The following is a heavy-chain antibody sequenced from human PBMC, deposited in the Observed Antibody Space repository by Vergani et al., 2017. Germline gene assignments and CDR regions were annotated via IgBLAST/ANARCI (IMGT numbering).Heavy chain of an antibody. J-gene: IGHJ5*02. V-gene: IGHV4-4*03. CDR2: IYHSGST. CDR1: GGSISSSNW. Sequence: QVQLQESGPGLVKPPGTLSLTCAVSGGSISSSNWWSWVRQPPGKGREWIGEIYHSGSTNYNPSLKSRVTISVDKSKNQFSLKLSSVTAADTAVYYCARALAYCGGDCYSYWFDPWGQGTLVTVSS. CDR3: ARALAYCGGDCYSYWFDP. D-gene: IGHD2-21*02.